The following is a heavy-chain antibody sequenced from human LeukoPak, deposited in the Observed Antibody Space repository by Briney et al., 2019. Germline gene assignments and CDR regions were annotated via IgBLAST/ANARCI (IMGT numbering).Heavy chain of an antibody. CDR3: ARDPLYDSSGYLGDY. V-gene: IGHV3-21*01. CDR2: ISRSSSYI. D-gene: IGHD3-22*01. Sequence: GGSLRLSCAASGFTFSSYNMNWVRQAPGKGLEWVSSISRSSSYIYYADSVKGRFTISRDNSKNTLYLQMNSLRAEDTAVYYCARDPLYDSSGYLGDYWGQGTLVTVSS. J-gene: IGHJ4*02. CDR1: GFTFSSYN.